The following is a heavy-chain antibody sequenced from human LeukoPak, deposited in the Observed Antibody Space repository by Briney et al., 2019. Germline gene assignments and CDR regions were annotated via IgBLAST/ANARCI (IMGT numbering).Heavy chain of an antibody. CDR1: GYTFTIYY. CDR3: ARSITMVRGVGYFDY. J-gene: IGHJ4*02. CDR2: INPSGGST. Sequence: ASVNVSCTASGYTFTIYYMHWVRQAPGQGLEWMGIINPSGGSTSYAQKFQGRVTMTRDTSTSTVYMELSSLRSEDTAVYYCARSITMVRGVGYFDYWGQGTLVTVSS. D-gene: IGHD3-10*01. V-gene: IGHV1-46*01.